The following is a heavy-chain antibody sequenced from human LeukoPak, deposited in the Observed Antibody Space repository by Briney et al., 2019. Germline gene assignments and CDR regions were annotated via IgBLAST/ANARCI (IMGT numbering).Heavy chain of an antibody. Sequence: SVKVSCKASGGTFSSYTISWVRQAPGQGLEWMGRIIPILGIANYAQKFQGRVTITADKSTSTAYMELSSLRSEDTAVYYCAREGRGTVVKSDAFDTWGQGTMVTVSS. J-gene: IGHJ3*02. D-gene: IGHD4-23*01. CDR3: AREGRGTVVKSDAFDT. CDR1: GGTFSSYT. V-gene: IGHV1-69*04. CDR2: IIPILGIA.